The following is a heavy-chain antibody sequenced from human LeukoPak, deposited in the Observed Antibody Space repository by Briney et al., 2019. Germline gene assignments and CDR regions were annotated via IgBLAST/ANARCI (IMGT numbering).Heavy chain of an antibody. D-gene: IGHD5-12*01. V-gene: IGHV3-66*01. Sequence: GGSLRLSCAASGFTFSSYGMSWVRQAPGKGLEWVSVIYSGGSTYYADSVKGRFTISRDNSKNTLYLQMNSLRAEDTAVYYCARERGATGFDYWGQGTLVTVSS. CDR3: ARERGATGFDY. CDR2: IYSGGST. J-gene: IGHJ4*02. CDR1: GFTFSSYG.